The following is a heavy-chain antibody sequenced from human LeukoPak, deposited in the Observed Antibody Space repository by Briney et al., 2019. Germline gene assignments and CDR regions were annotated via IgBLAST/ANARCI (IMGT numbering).Heavy chain of an antibody. J-gene: IGHJ5*02. CDR3: AKRPGRHAPWVS. CDR2: IYPGDSNT. CDR1: RYSFTNYW. Sequence: GESLQISCKDSRYSFTNYWIGWVRQMPGKCLEWMGIIYPGDSNTTYSPSFQGQVTISADKSISTAYLQWSSLKASDTAIYYCAKRPGRHAPWVSWGQGTLVTVSS. D-gene: IGHD1-1*01. V-gene: IGHV5-51*01.